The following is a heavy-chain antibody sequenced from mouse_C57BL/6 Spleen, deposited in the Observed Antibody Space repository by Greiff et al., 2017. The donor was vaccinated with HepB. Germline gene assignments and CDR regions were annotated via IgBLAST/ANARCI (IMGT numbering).Heavy chain of an antibody. Sequence: EVKLQESGAELVRPGASVKLSCTASGFNIKDDYMHWVKQRPEQGLEWIGWIDPENGDTEYASKFQGKATITADTSSNTAYLQLSSLTSEDTAVYYCTTGDYRVYWGQGTTLTVSS. CDR1: GFNIKDDY. J-gene: IGHJ2*01. CDR3: TTGDYRVY. V-gene: IGHV14-4*01. D-gene: IGHD2-4*01. CDR2: IDPENGDT.